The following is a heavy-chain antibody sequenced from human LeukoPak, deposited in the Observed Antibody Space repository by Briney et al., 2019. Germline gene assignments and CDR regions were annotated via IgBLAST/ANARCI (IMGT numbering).Heavy chain of an antibody. CDR2: ISSSSTYI. Sequence: GGSLRLSCAASGFTFSSYNMNWVRQAPGKGLEWVSSISSSSTYIYYADSVKGRFTVSRDNAKNSLYLQMNSLRVEDTAVYYCARDPQNSWGLFDYWGQGTLVTVSS. CDR1: GFTFSSYN. V-gene: IGHV3-21*01. CDR3: ARDPQNSWGLFDY. J-gene: IGHJ4*02. D-gene: IGHD4-23*01.